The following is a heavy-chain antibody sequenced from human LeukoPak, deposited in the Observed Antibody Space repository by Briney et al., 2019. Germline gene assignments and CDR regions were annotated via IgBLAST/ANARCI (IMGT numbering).Heavy chain of an antibody. CDR2: INTNTGNP. CDR3: ARDGMVRGVGWFDP. J-gene: IGHJ5*02. CDR1: GYTFTSYA. Sequence: ASVKVSCKASGYTFTSYAMNWVRQAPGQGLEWMGWINTNTGNPTYAQGFTGRFVFSLDTSVSTAYLQISSLKAEDTAVYYCARDGMVRGVGWFDPWGQGTLVTVSS. D-gene: IGHD3-10*01. V-gene: IGHV7-4-1*02.